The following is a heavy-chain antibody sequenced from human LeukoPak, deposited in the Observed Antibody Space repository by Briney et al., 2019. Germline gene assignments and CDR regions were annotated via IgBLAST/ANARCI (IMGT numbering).Heavy chain of an antibody. J-gene: IGHJ6*03. Sequence: PGGSLRLSCAASGFTFSRSAMYWVRRAPGEGLEWVAVISFDGNNQYEADSVKGRFTISRDNSKNTLDLQMNSVRPEDTAVYYCARDARSSGYYYYYMDVWGKGTTVTVSS. D-gene: IGHD6-6*01. CDR1: GFTFSRSA. CDR2: ISFDGNNQ. V-gene: IGHV3-30*04. CDR3: ARDARSSGYYYYYMDV.